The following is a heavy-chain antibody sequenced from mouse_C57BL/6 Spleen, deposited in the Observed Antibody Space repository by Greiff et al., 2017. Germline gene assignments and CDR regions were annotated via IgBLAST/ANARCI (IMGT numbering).Heavy chain of an antibody. J-gene: IGHJ3*01. CDR2: ILPSDGDP. D-gene: IGHD2-12*01. CDR1: GYPFTSSW. Sequence: QVQLQQPGPELVKPGASVRVSCKASGYPFTSSWLHWVKQRPGQGLEWIGRILPSDGDPTSTQKFKGKATLTEESSSSAAYMQRSSLTSEDSAVYCCAGYCLRRLAYWGQGTLVTVSA. CDR3: AGYCLRRLAY. V-gene: IGHV1-74*01.